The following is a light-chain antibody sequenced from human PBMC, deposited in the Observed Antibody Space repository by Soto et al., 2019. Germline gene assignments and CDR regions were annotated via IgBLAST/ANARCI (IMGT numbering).Light chain of an antibody. Sequence: DIPKTQSPSTLSASLGDRVTITCRASQSISNWLAWYQQKPGEAPKLLIYKASSLESGVPSRFSGSGSGTEFTLTISSLQPDDFATYYCQEYNSYPMYTFGQGTKVDIK. CDR3: QEYNSYPMYT. CDR2: KAS. V-gene: IGKV1-5*03. CDR1: QSISNW. J-gene: IGKJ2*01.